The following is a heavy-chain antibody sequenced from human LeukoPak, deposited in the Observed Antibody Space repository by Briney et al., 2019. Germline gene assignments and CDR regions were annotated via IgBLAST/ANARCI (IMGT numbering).Heavy chain of an antibody. V-gene: IGHV4-59*01. CDR3: ACSSDSSGYYYASY. D-gene: IGHD3-22*01. Sequence: SETLSLTCTVSGGPISSYYWSWIRQPPGKGLEWIGYIYYSGSTNYNPSLKSRVTISVDTSKNQFSLKLSSVTAADTAVYYCACSSDSSGYYYASYWGQGTLVTVSS. CDR1: GGPISSYY. CDR2: IYYSGST. J-gene: IGHJ4*02.